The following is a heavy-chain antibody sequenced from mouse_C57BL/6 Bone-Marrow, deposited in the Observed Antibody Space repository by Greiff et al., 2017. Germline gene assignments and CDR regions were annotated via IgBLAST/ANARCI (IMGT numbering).Heavy chain of an antibody. CDR3: ASEDSSGYSFAY. J-gene: IGHJ3*01. Sequence: QVQLQQPGAELVRPGSSVKLSCKASGYTFTSYWMHWVKQRPIKGLEWIGNIDPSDSDTHYNQKFKDKATLTVDKSSSTAYMQLSSLTSEDSAVYYCASEDSSGYSFAYWGQGTLVTVSA. CDR1: GYTFTSYW. V-gene: IGHV1-52*01. CDR2: IDPSDSDT. D-gene: IGHD3-2*02.